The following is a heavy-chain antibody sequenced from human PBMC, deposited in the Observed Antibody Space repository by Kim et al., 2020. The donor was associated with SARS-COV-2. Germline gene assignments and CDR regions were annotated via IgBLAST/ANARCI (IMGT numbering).Heavy chain of an antibody. Sequence: GGSLRLSCAASGFTVSSNYMSWVRQAPGKGLEWVSVIYSGGSTYYADSVKGRFTISRDNSKNTLYLQMNSLRAEDTAVYYCARVSLHPSYIAAAGTSLWYYYMDVWGQGTTVTVSS. CDR1: GFTVSSNY. V-gene: IGHV3-66*01. CDR3: ARVSLHPSYIAAAGTSLWYYYMDV. CDR2: IYSGGST. D-gene: IGHD6-13*01. J-gene: IGHJ6*03.